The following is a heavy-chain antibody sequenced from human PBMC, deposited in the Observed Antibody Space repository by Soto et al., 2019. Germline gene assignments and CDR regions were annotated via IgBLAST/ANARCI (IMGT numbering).Heavy chain of an antibody. CDR1: GYTFTSYG. D-gene: IGHD3-9*01. V-gene: IGHV1-18*01. CDR3: ARDENILTGYYSIDY. J-gene: IGHJ4*02. Sequence: GASVKVSCKASGYTFTSYGISWVRQAPGQGLEWMGWISAYNGNTNYAQKLQGRVTMTTDTSTSTAYMELRSLRSDDTAVYYCARDENILTGYYSIDYWGQGTLVTVSS. CDR2: ISAYNGNT.